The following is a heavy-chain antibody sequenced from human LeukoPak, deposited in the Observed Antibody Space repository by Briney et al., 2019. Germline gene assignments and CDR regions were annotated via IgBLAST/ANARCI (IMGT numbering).Heavy chain of an antibody. V-gene: IGHV3-30*02. CDR2: IRYDGSNK. CDR1: GFTFGSYG. CDR3: AKSIPSYNWFDP. Sequence: GGSLRLXCAASGFTFGSYGMHWVRQAPGKELEWVAFIRYDGSNKYYADSVKGRFTISRDNSKNTLYLQMNSLRAEDTAVYYCAKSIPSYNWFDPWGQGTLVTVSS. J-gene: IGHJ5*02.